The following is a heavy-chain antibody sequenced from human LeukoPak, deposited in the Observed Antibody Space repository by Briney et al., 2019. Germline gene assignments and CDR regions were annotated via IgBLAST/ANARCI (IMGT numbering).Heavy chain of an antibody. D-gene: IGHD3-10*01. V-gene: IGHV3-64D*06. J-gene: IGHJ4*02. Sequence: GGSLRLSCSASGFTFSRYAMHWVRQAPGKGLEYVSGISSNGGSTYYADSVKGRFTISRDNSKNTLYLQMSSLRAEDTAVYYCVKSGSYYNEPYYFDYWGQGTLVTVSS. CDR2: ISSNGGST. CDR3: VKSGSYYNEPYYFDY. CDR1: GFTFSRYA.